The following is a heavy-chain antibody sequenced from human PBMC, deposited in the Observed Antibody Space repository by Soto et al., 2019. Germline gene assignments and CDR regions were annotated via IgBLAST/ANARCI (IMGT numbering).Heavy chain of an antibody. D-gene: IGHD6-13*01. CDR2: INPNSGGT. CDR3: ARDLXWQQLVPGDNYYYGMDV. Sequence: ASVKVSCKASGYTFTGYYMHWVRQAPGQGLEWMGWINPNSGGTNYAQKFQGRVTMTRDTSISTAYMELSRLRSDDTAVYYCARDLXWQQLVPGDNYYYGMDVWGQGTTVTVSS. J-gene: IGHJ6*02. CDR1: GYTFTGYY. V-gene: IGHV1-2*02.